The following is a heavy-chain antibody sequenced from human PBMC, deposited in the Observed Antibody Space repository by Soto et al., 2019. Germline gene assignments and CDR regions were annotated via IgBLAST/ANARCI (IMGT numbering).Heavy chain of an antibody. V-gene: IGHV3-66*01. J-gene: IGHJ6*03. Sequence: EVQLVESGGGLVQPGGSLRLSCAASGFTVSSNYMSWVRQAPGKGLEWVSVIYSGGSTYYADSVKGRFTISRDNSKNTQYLQIDSPRAEDTAVYYCERAQLYYDFWSDYMDVWGKGTTVTVSS. CDR1: GFTVSSNY. D-gene: IGHD3-3*01. CDR3: ERAQLYYDFWSDYMDV. CDR2: IYSGGST.